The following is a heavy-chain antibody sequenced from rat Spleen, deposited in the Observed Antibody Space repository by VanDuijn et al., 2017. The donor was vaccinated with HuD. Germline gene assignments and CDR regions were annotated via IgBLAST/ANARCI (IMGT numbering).Heavy chain of an antibody. CDR1: GFIFNRYY. J-gene: IGHJ2*01. Sequence: EVQLVESGGGLVQPGGSLKLSCEASGFIFNRYYMVWVRQAPTKGLEWVAYISTAGSNTFYRDSVKGRFTISRDNDKSTLHLQMDSLRSEDTATYYCTRDTNYFDYWGHGVMVTVSS. V-gene: IGHV5-27*01. CDR2: ISTAGSNT. CDR3: TRDTNYFDY.